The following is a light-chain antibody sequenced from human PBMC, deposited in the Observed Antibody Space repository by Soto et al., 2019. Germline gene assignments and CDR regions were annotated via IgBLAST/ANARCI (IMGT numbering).Light chain of an antibody. V-gene: IGLV2-14*01. J-gene: IGLJ1*01. CDR3: NSYTPLSNRV. CDR1: SSDIGAYNY. Sequence: QSVLAQPASVSGSPGQSITISCTGTSSDIGAYNYLSWYQQHPGKAPKLLIYEVTNRPSGVSDRLSGSKSGNTASLTISGLQAEDEANYYCNSYTPLSNRVFGTGTKVTV. CDR2: EVT.